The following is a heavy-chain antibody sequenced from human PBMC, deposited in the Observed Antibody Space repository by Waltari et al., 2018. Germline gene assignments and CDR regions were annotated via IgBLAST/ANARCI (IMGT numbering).Heavy chain of an antibody. CDR1: GFTFSSYA. CDR2: ISGSGGST. D-gene: IGHD4-17*01. J-gene: IGHJ3*02. Sequence: EVQLLESGGGLVQPGGSLRLSCAASGFTFSSYAMSWVRQAPGKGLEWVSAISGSGGSTYYADSVKGRFTISRDNSKHPLYLQMNSLRAEDTAVYYCANLDPYGDYGYAFDIWGQGTMVTFSS. V-gene: IGHV3-23*01. CDR3: ANLDPYGDYGYAFDI.